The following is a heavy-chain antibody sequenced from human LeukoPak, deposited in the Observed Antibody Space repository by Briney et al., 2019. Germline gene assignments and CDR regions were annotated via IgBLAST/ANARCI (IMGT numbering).Heavy chain of an antibody. CDR3: ARSGLSRFDS. J-gene: IGHJ4*02. V-gene: IGHV3-23*01. CDR2: FSGSGGST. Sequence: PGGSLRLSCATSGFTFSSYAMSWVRQAPGKGLEWVSAFSGSGGSTYYADSVKARFTISRDNSKNTLYLQMNTLRAEDTAVYYCARSGLSRFDSWGQGTLVTVSS. CDR1: GFTFSSYA. D-gene: IGHD2-15*01.